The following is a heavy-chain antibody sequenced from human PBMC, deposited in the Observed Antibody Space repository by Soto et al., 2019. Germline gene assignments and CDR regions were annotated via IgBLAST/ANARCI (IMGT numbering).Heavy chain of an antibody. CDR2: IYWDDDK. CDR1: GFSLSTSVVG. J-gene: IGHJ5*02. D-gene: IGHD3-22*01. V-gene: IGHV2-5*02. CDR3: AHRRSTYYLDSTFDP. Sequence: QITLKESGPTLVKPTQTLTLTCTFSGFSLSTSVVGVGWIRQPPGKDLEWLALIYWDDDKRYSPSLKSRLTITTDTSKNQVVLTMTNMDPVDTATYYCAHRRSTYYLDSTFDPWGQGTLVTVSS.